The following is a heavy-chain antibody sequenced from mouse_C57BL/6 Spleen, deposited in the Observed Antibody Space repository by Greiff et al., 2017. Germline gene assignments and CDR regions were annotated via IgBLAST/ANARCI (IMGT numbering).Heavy chain of an antibody. CDR3: ARSGYDYDGYAMDY. CDR2: IDPNSGGN. Sequence: QVQLQQSGAELVKPGASVKLSCKASGYTFTSYWMHWVKQRPGRGLEWIGRIDPNSGGNKYNEKFKGKATLTVDKPSSTAYMQLSSLTSEDAAIYYCARSGYDYDGYAMDYWGQGTSVTVSS. CDR1: GYTFTSYW. V-gene: IGHV1-72*01. J-gene: IGHJ4*01. D-gene: IGHD2-4*01.